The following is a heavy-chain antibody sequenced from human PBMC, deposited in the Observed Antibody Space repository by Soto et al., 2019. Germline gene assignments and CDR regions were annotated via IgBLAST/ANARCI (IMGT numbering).Heavy chain of an antibody. D-gene: IGHD6-19*01. CDR2: INGGDGNT. V-gene: IGHV1-3*01. CDR1: GYIFTNHA. CDR3: AREAITVAALLDY. J-gene: IGHJ4*02. Sequence: QAQLVQSGTEVKKPGASVKVSCKASGYIFTNHAIHWVRQTPGQRPEWMGWINGGDGNTKYSLKLQGRVTITRDTSASTAYMELNSLTSEDTAVYYCAREAITVAALLDYWGQGTLVTVSS.